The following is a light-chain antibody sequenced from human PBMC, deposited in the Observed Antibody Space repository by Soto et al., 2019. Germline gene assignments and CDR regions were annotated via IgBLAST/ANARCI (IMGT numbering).Light chain of an antibody. CDR2: DVS. V-gene: IGLV2-8*01. Sequence: QSALTQPPSASGSPGQSVTISCTGTSSDVGGYNYVSWYQQHPGKAPKLMIYDVSKRPSGVPDRFSGSKSGNTASLTVSGLQAEDEAEYYCSSYAGSTVVFCGGTKLTVL. CDR1: SSDVGGYNY. J-gene: IGLJ2*01. CDR3: SSYAGSTVV.